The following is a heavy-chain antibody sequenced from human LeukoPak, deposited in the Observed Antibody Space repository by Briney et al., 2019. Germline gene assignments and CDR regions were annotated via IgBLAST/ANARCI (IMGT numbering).Heavy chain of an antibody. CDR3: ARGWKYSSSWYDY. CDR1: GFTFSSYW. J-gene: IGHJ4*02. V-gene: IGHV3-74*01. D-gene: IGHD6-13*01. Sequence: GGSLRLSCAASGFTFSSYWMHWVRHAPGKGLVWVSRINSDGSSTSYADSVKGRFTISRDNAKNTLYLQMNSLRAEDTAVYYCARGWKYSSSWYDYWGQGTLVTVSS. CDR2: INSDGSST.